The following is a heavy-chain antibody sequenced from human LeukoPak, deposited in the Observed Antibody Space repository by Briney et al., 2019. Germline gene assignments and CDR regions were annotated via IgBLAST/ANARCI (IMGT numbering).Heavy chain of an antibody. CDR3: ARDGSASGSYYWVRARDDAFDI. CDR2: INPNSGGT. J-gene: IGHJ3*02. CDR1: GYTFSGYY. D-gene: IGHD1-26*01. Sequence: ASVKVSCKASGYTFSGYYMHWVRQAPGQGLEWMGWINPNSGGTNYAQKFQGRVTMTRDTSISTAYMELSRLRSDDTAVYYCARDGSASGSYYWVRARDDAFDIWGQGTMVTVSS. V-gene: IGHV1-2*02.